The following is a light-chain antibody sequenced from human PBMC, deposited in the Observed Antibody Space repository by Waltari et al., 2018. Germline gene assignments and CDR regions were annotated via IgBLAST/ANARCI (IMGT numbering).Light chain of an antibody. V-gene: IGKV3-11*01. CDR1: QSVTTY. Sequence: EIVMTQSPATLSLSPGEIATLSCRASQSVTTYLGWIQQKPGQAPRLLIYDASKRATGIPARFSGSGSGTDFTLTISNLEPEDFAIYYCHQRSSWPLTFGGGTRVEI. CDR2: DAS. J-gene: IGKJ4*01. CDR3: HQRSSWPLT.